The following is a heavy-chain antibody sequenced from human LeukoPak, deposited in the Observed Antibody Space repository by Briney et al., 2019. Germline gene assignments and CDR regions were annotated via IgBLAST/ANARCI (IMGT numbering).Heavy chain of an antibody. CDR1: GHSTTRGYY. CDR3: ARVLPVPYLLDS. V-gene: IGHV4-38-2*01. CDR2: FFQSEKS. Sequence: SETLSLTCGISGHSTTRGYYWAWFRQSPGKGLEWIATFFQSEKSFYNASLKSRVIMSLDTSKSQFSLNLTSVTAADTAVYYCARVLPVPYLLDSWGQGTHVTVYS. D-gene: IGHD2/OR15-2a*01. J-gene: IGHJ4*02.